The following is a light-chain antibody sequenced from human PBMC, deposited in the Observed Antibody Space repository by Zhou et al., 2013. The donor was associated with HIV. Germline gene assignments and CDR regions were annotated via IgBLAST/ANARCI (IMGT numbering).Light chain of an antibody. V-gene: IGKV1-33*01. J-gene: IGKJ4*01. CDR2: EGS. CDR1: QDISNY. CDR3: QQYKIYPLT. Sequence: DIQMTQSPSSLSGSVGDRVTITCQASQDISNYLNWYQQKPGKAPKLLIYEGSTLETGVPSRFSGSGSGTDFTFTISSLQPEDIATYYCQQYKIYPLTFGGGTKVEIK.